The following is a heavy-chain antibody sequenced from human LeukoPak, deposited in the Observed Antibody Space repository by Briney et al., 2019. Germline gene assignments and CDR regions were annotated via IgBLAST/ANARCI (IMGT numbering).Heavy chain of an antibody. CDR1: GFTFSSYW. Sequence: GSLRLSCAASGFTFSSYWMHWVRQVPGKGLVWVSRINVDGSVKSYADSVKGRFTISRDNAKNTVSLQMNSLRAEDTAVYYYVRDLILVDTPGDDFDYWGQGALVTVSS. V-gene: IGHV3-74*01. D-gene: IGHD4-23*01. J-gene: IGHJ4*02. CDR2: INVDGSVK. CDR3: VRDLILVDTPGDDFDY.